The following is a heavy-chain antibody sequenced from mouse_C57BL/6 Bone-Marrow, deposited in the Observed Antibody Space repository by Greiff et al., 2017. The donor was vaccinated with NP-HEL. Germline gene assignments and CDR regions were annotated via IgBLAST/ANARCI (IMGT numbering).Heavy chain of an antibody. CDR2: ILPGSGST. J-gene: IGHJ3*01. V-gene: IGHV1-9*01. CDR1: GYTFTGYW. D-gene: IGHD4-1*01. CDR3: ARSGANWDERFAY. Sequence: QVQLQPSGAELMKPGASVKLSCKATGYTFTGYWIEWVKQRPGHGLEWIGEILPGSGSTNYNAKFKGKATFTADTSSNTAYMQLSSLTTEDSAIYYCARSGANWDERFAYWGQGTLVTVSA.